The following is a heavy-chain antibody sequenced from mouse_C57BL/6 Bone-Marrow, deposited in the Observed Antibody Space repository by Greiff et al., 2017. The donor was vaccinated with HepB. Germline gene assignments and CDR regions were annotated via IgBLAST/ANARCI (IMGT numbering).Heavy chain of an antibody. Sequence: EVKLVESGPGLVKPSQSLSLTCSVTGYSITSGYYWNWIRQFPGNKLEWMGYISYDGSNNYNPSLKNRISITRDTSKNQFFLKLNSVTTEDTATYYCARDYGRPYWYFDVWGTGTTVTVSS. J-gene: IGHJ1*03. CDR2: ISYDGSN. D-gene: IGHD1-1*01. CDR1: GYSITSGYY. CDR3: ARDYGRPYWYFDV. V-gene: IGHV3-6*01.